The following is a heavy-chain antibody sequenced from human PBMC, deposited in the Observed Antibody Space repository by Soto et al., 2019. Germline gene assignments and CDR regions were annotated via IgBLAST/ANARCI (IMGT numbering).Heavy chain of an antibody. CDR2: ISYDGRHT. CDR1: GFRFGDYA. D-gene: IGHD3-3*01. V-gene: IGHV3-30*03. J-gene: IGHJ6*02. Sequence: QVQLVESGGGVVQSGRSLRLSCVTSGFRFGDYAMHWVRQAPGKGLEWVAVISYDGRHTYYADSVKGRFTISRDNSRNTLSLQMYSLRDDTAVYYCARDRVWSRMRVYGMDVWGRGTTVTVSS. CDR3: ARDRVWSRMRVYGMDV.